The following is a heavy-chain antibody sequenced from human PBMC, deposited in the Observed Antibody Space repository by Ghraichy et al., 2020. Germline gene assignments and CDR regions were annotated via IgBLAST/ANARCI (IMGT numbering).Heavy chain of an antibody. Sequence: GGSLRLSCAASGFIFSSYAMSWVRQAPGKGLEWVSVIRGGYGVTNYGASVKGRFTISRDNSKNNLYLQMDSLRGEDTAVYYCAKMEPSTADAFEIWGQGAMVIVSS. CDR2: IRGGYGVT. J-gene: IGHJ3*02. D-gene: IGHD4-17*01. CDR1: GFIFSSYA. V-gene: IGHV3-23*01. CDR3: AKMEPSTADAFEI.